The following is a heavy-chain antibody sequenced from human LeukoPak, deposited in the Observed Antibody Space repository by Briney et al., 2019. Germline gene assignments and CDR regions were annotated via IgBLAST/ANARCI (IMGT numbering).Heavy chain of an antibody. J-gene: IGHJ5*02. CDR1: GGSISSGGYY. CDR3: ARVRMVRGVITSNWFDP. V-gene: IGHV4-31*03. Sequence: SETLSLTCTVSGGSISSGGYYWSWIRQHPGKGLEWIGYIYYSGSTHYNPSLKSRVTISVDTSKNQFSLKLSSVTAEDTAVYYCARVRMVRGVITSNWFDPWGQGTLVTVSS. D-gene: IGHD3-10*01. CDR2: IYYSGST.